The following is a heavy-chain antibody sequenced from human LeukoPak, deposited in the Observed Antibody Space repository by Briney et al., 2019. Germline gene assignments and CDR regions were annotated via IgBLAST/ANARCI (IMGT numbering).Heavy chain of an antibody. CDR3: ARDLGSGGSLSYYYYGMDV. CDR1: GGSISSYY. Sequence: NSSETLSLTCTVSGGSISSYYWSWIRQPPGKGLEWIGYIYYSGSTNYNPSLKSRVTISVDTSKNQFSLKLSSVTAADTAVYYCARDLGSGGSLSYYYYGMDVWGQGTTVTVSS. V-gene: IGHV4-59*01. CDR2: IYYSGST. D-gene: IGHD2-15*01. J-gene: IGHJ6*02.